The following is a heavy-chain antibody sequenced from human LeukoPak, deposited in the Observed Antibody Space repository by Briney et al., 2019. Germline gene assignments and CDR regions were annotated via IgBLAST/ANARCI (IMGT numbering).Heavy chain of an antibody. CDR2: IYCSGTT. V-gene: IGHV4-31*03. Sequence: SETLSLTCTVSGDSIRSGHYYWSWIRQHPGKGLEWIGYIYCSGTTYYNPSLQSRVTISVDTSKNQFSLKLSSVTAADTAMYYCARADNWFDPWGQGTLVTVSS. J-gene: IGHJ5*02. CDR3: ARADNWFDP. CDR1: GDSIRSGHYY.